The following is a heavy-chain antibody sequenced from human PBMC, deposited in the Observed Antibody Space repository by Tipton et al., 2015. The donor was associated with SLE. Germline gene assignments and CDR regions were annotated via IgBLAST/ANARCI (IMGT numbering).Heavy chain of an antibody. Sequence: SLRLSCTGSRFSMGAYVMTWVRQAPGKGLEWVGFVRSEAYGGTVHYDASVKGRFTISRDETKGVAHLEMNSLKTEDTEVYFCVRGRGFSSGWYPDFDAWGQGTEVIVSS. CDR3: VRGRGFSSGWYPDFDA. CDR1: RFSMGAYV. J-gene: IGHJ3*01. D-gene: IGHD6-19*01. V-gene: IGHV3-49*04. CDR2: VRSEAYGGTV.